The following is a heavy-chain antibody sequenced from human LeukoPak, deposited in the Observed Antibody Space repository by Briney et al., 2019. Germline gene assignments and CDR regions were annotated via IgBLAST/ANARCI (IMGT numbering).Heavy chain of an antibody. Sequence: PGGSLSLTCAASGFTFISYGLHWVRQAPGKGLEWVAVISYDGSNKYYADSVKGRFTISRDNSKNTMYLQMNSLRAEDTAVYYCARKWELEMGAFDIWGQGTMVTVSS. V-gene: IGHV3-30*03. CDR3: ARKWELEMGAFDI. J-gene: IGHJ3*02. CDR2: ISYDGSNK. D-gene: IGHD1-26*01. CDR1: GFTFISYG.